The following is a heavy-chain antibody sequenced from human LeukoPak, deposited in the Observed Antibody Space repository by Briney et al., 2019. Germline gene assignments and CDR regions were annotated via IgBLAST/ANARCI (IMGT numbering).Heavy chain of an antibody. CDR3: SVWGIWFDP. CDR1: GGSITGGGYS. D-gene: IGHD6-19*01. Sequence: SQTLSLTCIVSGGSITGGGYSWNWIRQQPGKGLEWIGYIFDSGNTNYNPSLRSRLSISIDTSKNQFYLRLNSVTAADTAVYFCSVWGIWFDPWGPGTLVAVSS. J-gene: IGHJ5*02. V-gene: IGHV4-31*03. CDR2: IFDSGNT.